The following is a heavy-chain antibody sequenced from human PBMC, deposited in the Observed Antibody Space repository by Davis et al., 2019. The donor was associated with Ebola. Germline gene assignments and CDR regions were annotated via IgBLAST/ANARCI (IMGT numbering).Heavy chain of an antibody. J-gene: IGHJ2*01. D-gene: IGHD2-8*01. Sequence: ASVKVSCKASGYTFTSYGISWVRQAPGQGLEWMGWISAYNGNTNYAQKLQGRVTMTTDTSTSTAYMELRSLRSDDTAVYYCARSWGGYCTNGVCLLVDWYFDLWGRGTLVTVSS. CDR1: GYTFTSYG. CDR3: ARSWGGYCTNGVCLLVDWYFDL. V-gene: IGHV1-18*04. CDR2: ISAYNGNT.